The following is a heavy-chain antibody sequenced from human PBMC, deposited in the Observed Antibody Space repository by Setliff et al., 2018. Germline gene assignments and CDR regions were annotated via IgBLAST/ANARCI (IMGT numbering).Heavy chain of an antibody. CDR2: IRFDESNK. D-gene: IGHD7-27*01. Sequence: GGSLRLSCAASVSTFRDFGMHWVRQAPGKGLQWVAFIRFDESNKFYLESVRGRFSISRDNSKNTVYLQMNSLRVEDTAVYHCAKEGMRYWGSPGYMDVWGKGTTVTV. CDR1: VSTFRDFG. CDR3: AKEGMRYWGSPGYMDV. J-gene: IGHJ6*03. V-gene: IGHV3-30*02.